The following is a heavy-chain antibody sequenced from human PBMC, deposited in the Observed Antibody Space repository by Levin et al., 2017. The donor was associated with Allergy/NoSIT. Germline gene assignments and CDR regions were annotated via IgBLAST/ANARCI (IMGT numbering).Heavy chain of an antibody. CDR3: AKGVSSGSPYRAFDM. D-gene: IGHD1-26*01. V-gene: IGHV3-23*01. J-gene: IGHJ3*02. CDR2: LRYSGDTT. CDR1: GFTFTSYT. Sequence: LSLTCAASGFTFTSYTMTWVRQAPGRGLEWVSTLRYSGDTTHYADSVKGRFTISRDGSRDTLFLQMNSLRHEDTAGYYCAKGVSSGSPYRAFDMWGQGTMVTVSS.